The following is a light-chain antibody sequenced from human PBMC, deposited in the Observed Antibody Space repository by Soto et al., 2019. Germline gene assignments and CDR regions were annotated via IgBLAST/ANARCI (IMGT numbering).Light chain of an antibody. CDR3: QQRSNWPAN. V-gene: IGKV3-11*01. CDR2: GAS. CDR1: QTITTY. Sequence: EIVLTQSPATLSLSPGERATLSCRASQTITTYLAWYHQKPGQPPRLLIYGASNRATGIPARFSGSGSGTDFTLTSSHLEPEDVADYYCQQRSNWPANFGQGTRLEIK. J-gene: IGKJ5*01.